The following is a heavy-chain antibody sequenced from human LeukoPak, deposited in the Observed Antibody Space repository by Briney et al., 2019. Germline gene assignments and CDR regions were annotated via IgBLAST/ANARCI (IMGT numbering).Heavy chain of an antibody. CDR3: AKGDDGDYVFYYFDY. CDR2: INTNTGNP. CDR1: GYTFTNYA. V-gene: IGHV7-4-1*02. D-gene: IGHD4-17*01. J-gene: IGHJ4*02. Sequence: ASVKVSCKASGYTFTNYAMNWVRQAPGQGSEWMGWINTNTGNPTYAQGFTGRFVFSLDTSVSTAYLQISSLKAEDTAVYYCAKGDDGDYVFYYFDYWGQGTLVTVSA.